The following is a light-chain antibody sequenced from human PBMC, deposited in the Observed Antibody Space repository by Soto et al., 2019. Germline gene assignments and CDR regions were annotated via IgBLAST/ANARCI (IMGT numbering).Light chain of an antibody. CDR1: QSISSY. Sequence: DLQMTQSPSSLSASVGDRVTITCRASQSISSYLNWYQQKPGKAPKLLIYAASSLQSGVPSRFSGSGSGTDFTLTISSLQPEDFATYYCQQSYSTSGVTFGGGTKVEIK. V-gene: IGKV1-39*01. CDR3: QQSYSTSGVT. J-gene: IGKJ4*01. CDR2: AAS.